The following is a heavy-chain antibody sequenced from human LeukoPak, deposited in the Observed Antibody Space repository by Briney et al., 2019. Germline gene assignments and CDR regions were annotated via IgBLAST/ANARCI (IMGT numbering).Heavy chain of an antibody. V-gene: IGHV1-2*02. CDR1: GYTFTGYY. CDR3: ARPDIGMADLDY. J-gene: IGHJ4*02. Sequence: ASVKVSCKASGYTFTGYYMHWVRQAPGQGLEWMGWINPKSGGTNYAQKFQGRVTMTRDTSISTAYTELNRLRSDDTAVYYCARPDIGMADLDYWGQGTLVTVSS. CDR2: INPKSGGT. D-gene: IGHD6-19*01.